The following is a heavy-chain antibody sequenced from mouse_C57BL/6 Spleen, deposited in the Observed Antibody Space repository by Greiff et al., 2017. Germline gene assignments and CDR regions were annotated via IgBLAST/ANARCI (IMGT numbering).Heavy chain of an antibody. Sequence: EVMLVESGEGLVKPGGSLKLSCAASGFTFSSYAMSWVRQTPEKRLEWVAYISSGGDYIYYADTVKGRFTISRDNARNTLYLQMSSLKSEDTAMYYCTRDLPSPYGNYDAMDYWGQGTSVTVSS. V-gene: IGHV5-9-1*02. J-gene: IGHJ4*01. CDR1: GFTFSSYA. CDR2: ISSGGDYI. D-gene: IGHD2-1*01. CDR3: TRDLPSPYGNYDAMDY.